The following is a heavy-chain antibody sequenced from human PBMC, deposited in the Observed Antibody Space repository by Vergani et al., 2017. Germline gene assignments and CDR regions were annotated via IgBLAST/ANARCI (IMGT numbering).Heavy chain of an antibody. Sequence: QVQLQQSGPGLVKPSQTLSLTCAISGDSVSSNSAAWNWIRQSPSRGLEWLGRPYYRSKWYNDYAVSVKSRITINPDTSKNQFSLQLNSVTPEDTAVYYCARAPRLVDDYGDYIYYYYGMDVWGQGTTVTVSS. CDR2: PYYRSKWYN. D-gene: IGHD4-17*01. J-gene: IGHJ6*02. CDR3: ARAPRLVDDYGDYIYYYYGMDV. CDR1: GDSVSSNSAA. V-gene: IGHV6-1*01.